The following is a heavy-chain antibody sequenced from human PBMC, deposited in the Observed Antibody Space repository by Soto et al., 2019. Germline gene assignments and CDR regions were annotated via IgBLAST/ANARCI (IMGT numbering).Heavy chain of an antibody. Sequence: SETLSHTCTVSGRSISSYFWSWIRQPTGKGLEWIGYIYNSGTTNYNPSLKSRVTISADTSKNQFSLKLRSVTAADTAVYYCARHVNCGDDCAFDLWGLGTVLTVSS. CDR3: ARHVNCGDDCAFDL. CDR1: GRSISSYF. J-gene: IGHJ2*01. V-gene: IGHV4-59*08. CDR2: IYNSGTT. D-gene: IGHD2-21*01.